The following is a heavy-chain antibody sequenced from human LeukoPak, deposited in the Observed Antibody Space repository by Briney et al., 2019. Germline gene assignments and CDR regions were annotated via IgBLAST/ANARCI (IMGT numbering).Heavy chain of an antibody. CDR3: ARLEAAAGPYHYYYGMDV. Sequence: GGSLRLSCAASGFTVSSSYMSWVRQAPGKGLEWVSVLYSGGSTYYTDSVKGRFTISRDSSKNTLYLQMNSLRAEDTAVYYCARLEAAAGPYHYYYGMDVWGQGTTVTVSS. D-gene: IGHD6-13*01. J-gene: IGHJ6*02. CDR1: GFTVSSSY. CDR2: LYSGGST. V-gene: IGHV3-53*01.